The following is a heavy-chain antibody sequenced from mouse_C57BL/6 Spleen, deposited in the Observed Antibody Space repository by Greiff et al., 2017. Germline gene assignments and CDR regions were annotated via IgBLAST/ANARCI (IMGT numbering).Heavy chain of an antibody. CDR2: INYDGSST. CDR3: ARGGGSYYGSSYWYFDV. D-gene: IGHD1-1*01. V-gene: IGHV5-16*01. CDR1: GFTFSDYY. Sequence: EVQRVESEGGLVQPGSSMKLSCTASGFTFSDYYMAWVRQVPEKGLEWVANINYDGSSTYYLDSLKSRFIISRDNAKNILYLQMSSLKSEDTATYYCARGGGSYYGSSYWYFDVWGTGTTVTVSS. J-gene: IGHJ1*03.